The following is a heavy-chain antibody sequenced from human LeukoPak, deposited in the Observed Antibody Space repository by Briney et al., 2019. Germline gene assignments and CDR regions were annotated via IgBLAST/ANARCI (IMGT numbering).Heavy chain of an antibody. J-gene: IGHJ5*02. CDR1: GFTFSSYA. Sequence: GGSLRLSCAASGFTFSSYAMSWVRQAPGKGREWVSAISGSGGSTYYADSVKGGFTISRDNSKNTLYLQMNSLRAEDTAVYYCAITRGSSIAAAGTGGCWFDPWGQGTLVTVSS. CDR3: AITRGSSIAAAGTGGCWFDP. V-gene: IGHV3-23*01. CDR2: ISGSGGST. D-gene: IGHD6-13*01.